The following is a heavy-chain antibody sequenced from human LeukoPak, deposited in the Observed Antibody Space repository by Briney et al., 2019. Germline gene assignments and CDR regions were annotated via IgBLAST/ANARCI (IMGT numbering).Heavy chain of an antibody. J-gene: IGHJ4*02. Sequence: SETLSLTSAVYGGSLSGYYWSWIRQPPGKGLEWIGEINHSGSTNYNPSLKSRVTISVDTSKNQFSLKLSSVTAADTAVYYCARGFFSAYGSGSALPYYFDYWGQGTLVTVSS. CDR1: GGSLSGYY. V-gene: IGHV4-34*01. CDR3: ARGFFSAYGSGSALPYYFDY. CDR2: INHSGST. D-gene: IGHD3-10*01.